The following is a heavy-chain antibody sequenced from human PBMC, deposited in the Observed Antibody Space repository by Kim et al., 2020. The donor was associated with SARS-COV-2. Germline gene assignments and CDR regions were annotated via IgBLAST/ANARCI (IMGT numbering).Heavy chain of an antibody. CDR3: ARHGVGGSYRSLYYFDY. J-gene: IGHJ4*02. Sequence: SETLSLTCTVSGGSISSSSYYWGWIRHPPGKGLEWIGSIYYSGSTYYNPSLKSRVTISVDTSKNQFSLKLSSVTAADTAVYYCARHGVGGSYRSLYYFDYWGQGALVTVSS. CDR2: IYYSGST. CDR1: GGSISSSSYY. D-gene: IGHD1-26*01. V-gene: IGHV4-39*01.